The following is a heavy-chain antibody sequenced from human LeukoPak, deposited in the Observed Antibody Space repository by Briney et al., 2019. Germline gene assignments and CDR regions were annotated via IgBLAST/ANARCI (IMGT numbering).Heavy chain of an antibody. CDR3: ARDLRDLYFV. CDR1: GYTFTGYY. V-gene: IGHV1-2*06. Sequence: ASVKVSCKASGYTFTGYYMHWVRQAPGQGLEWMGRINHNSVGTNYAQKFQGRVTMTRDTSISTAYMELSRLRSDDTAVYYCARDLRDLYFVWGQGTLVTVSS. J-gene: IGHJ4*02. D-gene: IGHD3-9*01. CDR2: INHNSVGT.